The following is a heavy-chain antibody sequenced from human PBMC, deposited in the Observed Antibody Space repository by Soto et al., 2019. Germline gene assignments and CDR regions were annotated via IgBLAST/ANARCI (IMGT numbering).Heavy chain of an antibody. CDR3: ARDFGVLPAARGPPHYYYYMDV. D-gene: IGHD2-2*01. V-gene: IGHV1-3*01. J-gene: IGHJ6*03. CDR1: GYTFTSYA. Sequence: ASVKVSCKASGYTFTSYAMHWVRQAPGQRLEWMGWINAGNGNTKYSQKFQGRVTITRDTSASTAYMELSSLRSEDTAVYYCARDFGVLPAARGPPHYYYYMDVWGKGTTVTV. CDR2: INAGNGNT.